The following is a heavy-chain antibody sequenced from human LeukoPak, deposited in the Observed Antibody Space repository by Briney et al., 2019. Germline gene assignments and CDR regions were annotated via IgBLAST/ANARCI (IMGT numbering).Heavy chain of an antibody. V-gene: IGHV3-23*01. D-gene: IGHD1-1*01. CDR2: ISGSGGST. Sequence: TGGSLRLSCAASGFTFSGQWMHWVRQAPGKGLEWVSAISGSGGSTYHADSVKGRFTISRDNSKNALYLQMNSLRAEDTAVYYCAKDLNGRDYYYYMDVWGKGTTVTVSS. J-gene: IGHJ6*03. CDR1: GFTFSGQW. CDR3: AKDLNGRDYYYYMDV.